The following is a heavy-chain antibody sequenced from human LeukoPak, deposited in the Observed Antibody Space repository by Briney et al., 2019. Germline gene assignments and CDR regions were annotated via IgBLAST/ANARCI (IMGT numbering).Heavy chain of an antibody. CDR3: ARVSTGSSSYDY. V-gene: IGHV3-74*01. D-gene: IGHD6-13*01. CDR1: GFTFSSYW. Sequence: AGGSLRLSCAASGFTFSSYWMLWVRQAPGKGLVWVSRINTDGSNTNYADSVKGRFTISRDNAKNTPYLQMNSLRAEDTAVYYCARVSTGSSSYDYWGQGTLVTVSS. J-gene: IGHJ4*02. CDR2: INTDGSNT.